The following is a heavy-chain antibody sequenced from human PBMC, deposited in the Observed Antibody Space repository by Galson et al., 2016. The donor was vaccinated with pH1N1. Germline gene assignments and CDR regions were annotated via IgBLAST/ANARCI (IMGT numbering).Heavy chain of an antibody. CDR1: GGSISSDSDY. J-gene: IGHJ5*01. D-gene: IGHD3-3*01. V-gene: IGHV4-61*02. Sequence: TLSLTCTVSGGSISSDSDYWTWIRQPAGKGLEWIGRVSGTGTTNYNPSLKSRGTISIDTSKNQFSLKRASVTAADTAVYFCGRESLEWLIISGHRVELNWFDSWGQGTLVTVSS. CDR2: VSGTGTT. CDR3: GRESLEWLIISGHRVELNWFDS.